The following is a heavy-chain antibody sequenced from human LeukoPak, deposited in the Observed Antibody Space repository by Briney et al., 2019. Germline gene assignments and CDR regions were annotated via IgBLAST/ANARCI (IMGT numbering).Heavy chain of an antibody. CDR3: ARLWGSSGDYFDY. V-gene: IGHV4-34*01. CDR2: INRSGST. CDR1: GGSFSGYY. D-gene: IGHD7-27*01. J-gene: IGHJ4*02. Sequence: PSETLSLTCAVYGGSFSGYYWSWIRQPPGKGLEWIGEINRSGSTNYNPSLKSRVTISVDTSKNQFSLKLSSVTAADTAVYYCARLWGSSGDYFDYWGQGTLVTVSS.